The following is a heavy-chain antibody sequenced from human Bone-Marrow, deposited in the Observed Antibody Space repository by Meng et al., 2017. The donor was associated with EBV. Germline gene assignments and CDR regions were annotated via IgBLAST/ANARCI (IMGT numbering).Heavy chain of an antibody. CDR3: AMGLATDFDY. Sequence: QVQLWQTGAEGKKPGASLKVSCKASGYTFTGYYIHWVRQAPGQGLEWVGWINPNSGGTNYAEKFQGRVTMTRDTSITTAFMELSSLKSDDTAVYYCAMGLATDFDYWGQGTLVTVSS. V-gene: IGHV1-2*02. D-gene: IGHD5-12*01. J-gene: IGHJ4*02. CDR2: INPNSGGT. CDR1: GYTFTGYY.